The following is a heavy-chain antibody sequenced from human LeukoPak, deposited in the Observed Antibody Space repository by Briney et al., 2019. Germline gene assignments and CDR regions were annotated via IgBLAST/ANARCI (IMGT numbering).Heavy chain of an antibody. CDR1: GFTFSSYA. CDR2: INHSGST. D-gene: IGHD3-22*01. V-gene: IGHV4-34*01. CDR3: ARGNYDSSGYPAGYGMDV. J-gene: IGHJ6*02. Sequence: GSLRLSCAASGFTFSSYAMSWIRQPPGKGLEWIGEINHSGSTNYNPSLKSRVTISVDTSKNQFSLKLSSVTAADTAVYYCARGNYDSSGYPAGYGMDVWGQGTTVTVSS.